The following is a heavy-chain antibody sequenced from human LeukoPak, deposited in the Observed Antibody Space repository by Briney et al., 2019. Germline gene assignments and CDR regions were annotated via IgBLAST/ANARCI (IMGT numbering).Heavy chain of an antibody. V-gene: IGHV3-23*01. CDR3: AKHYYGSGSHHYYYYYMDV. CDR1: LFTFSSYA. J-gene: IGHJ6*03. Sequence: GGSLRLSCAASLFTFSSYAMSWVRQAPGKGLEWVSAISGSGGSTYYADSVKGRFTISRDNSKNTLYLQMNSLRAEDTAVYYCAKHYYGSGSHHYYYYYMDVWGKGTTVTVSS. CDR2: ISGSGGST. D-gene: IGHD3-10*01.